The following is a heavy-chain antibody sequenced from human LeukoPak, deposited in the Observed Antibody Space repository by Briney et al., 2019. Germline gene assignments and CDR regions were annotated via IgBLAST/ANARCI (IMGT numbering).Heavy chain of an antibody. CDR3: ARDRGSSWYMDV. J-gene: IGHJ6*03. CDR2: ISYDGSNK. CDR1: GFTFSTYT. V-gene: IGHV3-30-3*01. Sequence: GGSLRLSCAASGFTFSTYTMHWVRQAPGKGLEWVAAISYDGSNKYYADSVKGRFTISRDNSKNTLYLQMNSLRPEDTAIYYCARDRGSSWYMDVWGKGTTVTVSS. D-gene: IGHD6-13*01.